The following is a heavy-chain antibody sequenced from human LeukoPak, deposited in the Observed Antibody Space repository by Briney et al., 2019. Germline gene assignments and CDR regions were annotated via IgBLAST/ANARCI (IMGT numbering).Heavy chain of an antibody. Sequence: SATLSLTSTVSGGSISSYYWSWIRQPPGKGLEWIGYIYYSGSTNYNPSLKSRVTISVDTSKNQFSLKLSSVTAADTAVYYCARASGSYLPPFFDYWGQGTLVTVSS. D-gene: IGHD1-26*01. CDR1: GGSISSYY. J-gene: IGHJ4*02. CDR2: IYYSGST. CDR3: ARASGSYLPPFFDY. V-gene: IGHV4-59*01.